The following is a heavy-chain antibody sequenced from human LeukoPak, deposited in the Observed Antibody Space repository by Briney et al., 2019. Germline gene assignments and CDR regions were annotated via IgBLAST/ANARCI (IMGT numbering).Heavy chain of an antibody. J-gene: IGHJ4*02. D-gene: IGHD3-10*01. V-gene: IGHV3-48*03. CDR1: GFTFSSYE. Sequence: PGGSLRLSCAASGFTFSSYEMNWVRQAPGKGLEWVSYISSSGSTIYYADSVKGRFTISRDNAKNSLYLQMNSLRAEDTAVYYCEFLGYGSGFNSGYWGQGTLVTVSS. CDR2: ISSSGSTI. CDR3: EFLGYGSGFNSGY.